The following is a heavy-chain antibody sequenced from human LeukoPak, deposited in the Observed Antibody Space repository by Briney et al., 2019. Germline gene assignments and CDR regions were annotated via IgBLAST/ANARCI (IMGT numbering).Heavy chain of an antibody. D-gene: IGHD6-13*01. CDR3: ARDDGAAAGHFDY. CDR1: GGSISSGSYY. J-gene: IGHJ4*02. CDR2: IYTSGST. V-gene: IGHV4-61*02. Sequence: SETLSLTCTVSGGSISSGSYYWSWIRQPAGKGLEWIGRIYTSGSTNYNPSLKSRVTISVDTSKNQFSLKLSSVTAADTAVYYCARDDGAAAGHFDYWGQGTLVTVSS.